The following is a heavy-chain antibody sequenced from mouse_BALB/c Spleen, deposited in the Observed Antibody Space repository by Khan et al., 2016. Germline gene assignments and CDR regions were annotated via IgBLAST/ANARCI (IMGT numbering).Heavy chain of an antibody. CDR1: GFNIKDTY. CDR2: IDPANGNT. CDR3: ARYSYDCYAMDY. J-gene: IGHJ4*01. V-gene: IGHV14-3*02. Sequence: VQLKQSGAEFVKPGASVKLSCTASGFNIKDTYMHWVRQRPEQGLEWIGRIDPANGNTKYDPKFQGKATLTADTSSNTAYLQLSSLTSEDSAASYCARYSYDCYAMDYWGQGTSVTVSA.